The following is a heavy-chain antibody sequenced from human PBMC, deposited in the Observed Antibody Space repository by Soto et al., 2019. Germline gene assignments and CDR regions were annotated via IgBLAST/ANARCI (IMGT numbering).Heavy chain of an antibody. CDR2: IYHSGST. Sequence: SETLSLTCAVSGYSISSGYYWGWIRQPPGKGLEWIGSIYHSGSTYYNPSLKSRVTISVDTSKNQFSLKLSSVTAADTAVYYCAAAYSSGWYLGYWGQGTLVTVSS. CDR1: GYSISSGYY. V-gene: IGHV4-38-2*01. CDR3: AAAYSSGWYLGY. D-gene: IGHD6-19*01. J-gene: IGHJ4*02.